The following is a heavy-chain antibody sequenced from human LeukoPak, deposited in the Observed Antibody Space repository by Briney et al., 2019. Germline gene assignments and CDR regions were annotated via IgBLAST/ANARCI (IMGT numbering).Heavy chain of an antibody. CDR1: GYTCTGHY. D-gene: IGHD6-13*01. CDR3: AREYSSSLFDY. Sequence: ASVKVSCKASGYTCTGHYVHWVRQAPGQGLEWMGWINGNTGDTNYAQRFQGRVTMIRETSISTMYMELSRLRSDDTAVYYCAREYSSSLFDYWGQGTLVTVSS. CDR2: INGNTGDT. V-gene: IGHV1-2*02. J-gene: IGHJ4*02.